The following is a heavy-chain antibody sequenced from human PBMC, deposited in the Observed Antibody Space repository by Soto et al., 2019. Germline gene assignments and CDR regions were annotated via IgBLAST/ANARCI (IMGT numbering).Heavy chain of an antibody. Sequence: QVQLVESGGGVVQPGRSLRLSCAASGFTFSSYGMHWVRQAPGKGLEWVAVISYDGSNKYYADSVKGRFTISRDNSKNTLYLQMNSLRAEDTAVYCCAKDRRLSRGWYWECDYWGQGTLVTVSS. V-gene: IGHV3-30*18. CDR2: ISYDGSNK. D-gene: IGHD6-19*01. J-gene: IGHJ4*02. CDR3: AKDRRLSRGWYWECDY. CDR1: GFTFSSYG.